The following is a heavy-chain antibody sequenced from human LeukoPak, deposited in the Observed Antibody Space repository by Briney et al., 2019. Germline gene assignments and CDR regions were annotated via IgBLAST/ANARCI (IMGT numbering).Heavy chain of an antibody. CDR1: GGTFSSYA. CDR2: IIPIFGTA. V-gene: IGHV1-69*13. J-gene: IGHJ6*02. CDR3: ARVTTDYYYSGMDV. Sequence: SVKASCKASGGTFSSYAISWVRQAPGQEREWMGGIIPIFGTANYAQKFQGRVTITADESTSTAYMELSSLRSEDTAVYYCARVTTDYYYSGMDVWGQGTTVTVSS. D-gene: IGHD4-17*01.